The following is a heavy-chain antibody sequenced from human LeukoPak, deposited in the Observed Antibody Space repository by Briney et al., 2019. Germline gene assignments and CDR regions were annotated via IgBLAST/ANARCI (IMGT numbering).Heavy chain of an antibody. Sequence: GGSLRLSCAASGFTFSSYAMNWVRQAPGKGLEWVSAISGSGGTTYYADSVKGRFTISRDNPKNTLYLQMNSLGAEDTAVYYCAKDTVVGATTNLFDYWGQGTLVTVSS. CDR3: AKDTVVGATTNLFDY. CDR1: GFTFSSYA. V-gene: IGHV3-23*01. J-gene: IGHJ4*02. D-gene: IGHD1-26*01. CDR2: ISGSGGTT.